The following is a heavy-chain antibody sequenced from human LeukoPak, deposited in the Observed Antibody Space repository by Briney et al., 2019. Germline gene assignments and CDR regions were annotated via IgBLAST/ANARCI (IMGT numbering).Heavy chain of an antibody. V-gene: IGHV3-7*01. CDR3: AREVRYYYYYMDV. Sequence: GGSLRLSCAASGFTFSSYWMSWVRQAPGKGLEWVANIKQDGSEKYYVDSVKDRFTISRDNAKNSLYLQMNSLRAEDTAVYYCAREVRYYYYYMDVWGKGTTVTVSS. CDR1: GFTFSSYW. J-gene: IGHJ6*03. CDR2: IKQDGSEK. D-gene: IGHD3-10*01.